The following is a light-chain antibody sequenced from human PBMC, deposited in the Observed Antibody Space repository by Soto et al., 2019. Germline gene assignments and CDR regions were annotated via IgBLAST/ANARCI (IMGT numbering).Light chain of an antibody. CDR1: QSISSW. V-gene: IGKV1-5*03. J-gene: IGKJ1*01. Sequence: ASVGDRVTITCRASQSISSWLAWYQQKPGKAPKLLIYKASSLESGVPSRFSGSGSGTEFTLTISSLQPDDFATYYCQQYNSYWTFGHGTKVDI. CDR2: KAS. CDR3: QQYNSYWT.